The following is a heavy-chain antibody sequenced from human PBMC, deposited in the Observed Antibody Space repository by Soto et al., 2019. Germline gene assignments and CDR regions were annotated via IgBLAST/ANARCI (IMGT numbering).Heavy chain of an antibody. CDR3: ARRRYCGYDCYQKHYYGIDV. CDR2: NIPVLGTT. CDR1: GDTFSSYI. Sequence: QVQLVQSGAEVKKPGSSVKVSCRSSGDTFSSYIVNWLRQAPGRGLEWMGRNIPVLGTTDYAQSFRGRVTITADRATNTVYMELSSLRSQSTAVYYCARRRYCGYDCYQKHYYGIDVGGQGTTVTVAS. V-gene: IGHV1-69*08. D-gene: IGHD2-21*02. J-gene: IGHJ6*02.